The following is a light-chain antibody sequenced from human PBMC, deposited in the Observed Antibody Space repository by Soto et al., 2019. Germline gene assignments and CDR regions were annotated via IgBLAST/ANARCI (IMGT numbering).Light chain of an antibody. J-gene: IGLJ1*01. Sequence: QSVLTQPASVSGSPGQSITISCTGTSSDVGGYNYVSWYQQHPGKAHKLMIYDVSNRPSGVSNRFSGSKSGNTASLTISGLQAEDEADYYCSSYTSSSTFYVFGTGTKVTVL. CDR1: SSDVGGYNY. CDR2: DVS. V-gene: IGLV2-14*01. CDR3: SSYTSSSTFYV.